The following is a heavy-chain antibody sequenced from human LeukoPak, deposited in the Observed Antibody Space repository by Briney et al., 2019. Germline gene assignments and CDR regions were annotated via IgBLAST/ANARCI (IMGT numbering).Heavy chain of an antibody. Sequence: GESLKISCKGSGYSFSSYWIAWVRQMPGEGLEWMGAVSPADSDTRYSPSFQGQVTISADESINTAYLQLTSLKASETAMYYCARQGAELGNFDYWGQGTLVIVSS. D-gene: IGHD3-16*01. CDR2: VSPADSDT. V-gene: IGHV5-51*01. CDR3: ARQGAELGNFDY. J-gene: IGHJ4*02. CDR1: GYSFSSYW.